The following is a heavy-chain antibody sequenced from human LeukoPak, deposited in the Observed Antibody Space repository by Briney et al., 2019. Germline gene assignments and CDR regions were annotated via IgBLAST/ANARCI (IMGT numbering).Heavy chain of an antibody. CDR2: IYSGDGT. CDR3: AKTFYDSGSYWGAFDY. Sequence: PGGSLRLSCAASGFTVSSNYMSWVRQAPGKGLEWVSVIYSGDGTYYADSVKGRFTISRDNSKNTLYLQMNSLRAEDTAVYYCAKTFYDSGSYWGAFDYWGQGTLVTVSS. J-gene: IGHJ4*02. D-gene: IGHD3-10*01. V-gene: IGHV3-66*01. CDR1: GFTVSSNY.